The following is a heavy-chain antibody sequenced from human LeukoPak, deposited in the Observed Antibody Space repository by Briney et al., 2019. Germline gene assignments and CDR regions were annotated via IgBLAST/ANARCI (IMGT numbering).Heavy chain of an antibody. V-gene: IGHV3-23*01. CDR3: AKATLPTCGGARCYYFDN. Sequence: GGSLRLSCAASGFTFSSYAMSWVRQTPGKGLEWVSYISGSVDTTYYADSVKGRFTISRDNSKNTLDLQMNSLGAEDTAVYYCAKATLPTCGGARCYYFDNWGQGTLVTVSS. J-gene: IGHJ4*02. CDR2: ISGSVDTT. CDR1: GFTFSSYA. D-gene: IGHD2-15*01.